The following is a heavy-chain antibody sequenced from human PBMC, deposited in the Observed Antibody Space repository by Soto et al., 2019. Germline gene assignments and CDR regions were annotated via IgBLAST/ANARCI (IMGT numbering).Heavy chain of an antibody. CDR1: GFTFSSHG. Sequence: PGGALRISCAASGFTFSSHGMHWVRQAPGKGREWVAVIWYDGSNKYYADSVKGRFTISRDNSKNTLYLQMNSLRAEDTAVYYCARGGIRHYSYGYPVSYFDYWGQGTLVTVSS. V-gene: IGHV3-33*01. CDR2: IWYDGSNK. D-gene: IGHD5-18*01. CDR3: ARGGIRHYSYGYPVSYFDY. J-gene: IGHJ4*02.